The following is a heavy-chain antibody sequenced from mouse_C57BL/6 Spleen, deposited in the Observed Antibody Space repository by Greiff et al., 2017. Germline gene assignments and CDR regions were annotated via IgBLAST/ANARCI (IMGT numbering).Heavy chain of an antibody. CDR3: AILPSAPGRYAMDY. Sequence: EVKLVESGGGLVKPGGSLTLSCAASGFTFSDYGMHWVRQAPEKGLEWVAYISSGRSTISYADPVKGRFTISRANADNTLFLQMTSLKSEDTAMYYCAILPSAPGRYAMDYWGQGTSVTVSA. V-gene: IGHV5-17*01. CDR2: ISSGRSTI. D-gene: IGHD1-1*02. CDR1: GFTFSDYG. J-gene: IGHJ4*01.